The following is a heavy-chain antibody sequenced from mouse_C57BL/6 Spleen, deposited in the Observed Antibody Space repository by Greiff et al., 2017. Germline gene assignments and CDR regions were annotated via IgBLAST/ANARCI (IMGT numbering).Heavy chain of an antibody. V-gene: IGHV1-19*01. CDR2: INPYNGGT. D-gene: IGHD4-1*01. CDR3: ARETGTGYAMDY. J-gene: IGHJ4*01. CDR1: GYTFTDYY. Sequence: VHLQQSGPVLVKPGASVKMSCKASGYTFTDYYMNWVKQSHGKSLEWIGVINPYNGGTSYNQKFKGKATLTVDKSSSTAYMELNSLTSEDSAVYYCARETGTGYAMDYWGQGTSVTVSS.